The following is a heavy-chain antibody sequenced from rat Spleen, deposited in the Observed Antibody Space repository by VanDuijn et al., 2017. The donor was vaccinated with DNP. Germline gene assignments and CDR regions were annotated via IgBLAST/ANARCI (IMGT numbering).Heavy chain of an antibody. Sequence: EVQVQESGPGLVKPSQSLSLTCSVTGYSITSNYWGWIRKFPGNKMEWIGHITYSGSTSYNPSLKSRISITRDTSKNPFFLQLNSVTTEDTATYFCARYGIYGGYYYIMDAWGQGASVTVSS. CDR1: GYSITSNY. V-gene: IGHV3-1*01. CDR2: ITYSGST. J-gene: IGHJ4*01. CDR3: ARYGIYGGYYYIMDA. D-gene: IGHD1-11*01.